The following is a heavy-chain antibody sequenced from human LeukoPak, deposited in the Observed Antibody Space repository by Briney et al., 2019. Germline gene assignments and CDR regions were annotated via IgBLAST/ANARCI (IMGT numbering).Heavy chain of an antibody. CDR2: IYPRDGST. J-gene: IGHJ5*02. V-gene: IGHV1-46*01. CDR3: AKETPNTGWFDP. CDR1: GYTFTSNY. Sequence: RASVKVSCKASGYTFTSNYIHWVRQAPGQGLEWMGMIYPRDGSTSYAQKFQGRVTLTRDTSTSTVYMELSSLRSEDTAIYYCAKETPNTGWFDPWGQGTLVPVSS. D-gene: IGHD1-14*01.